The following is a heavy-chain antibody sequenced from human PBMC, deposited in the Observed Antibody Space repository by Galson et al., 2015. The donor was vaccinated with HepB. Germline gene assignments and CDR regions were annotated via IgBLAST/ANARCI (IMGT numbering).Heavy chain of an antibody. CDR1: GYTFTSYG. Sequence: SVKVSCKASGYTFTSYGISWVRQAPGQGLEWMGWISAYNGNTNYAQKLQGRVTMTTDTSTSTAYMELRSLRSDDTAVYYCARERYSGYDRSRVLADWGQGTLVTVSS. CDR2: ISAYNGNT. J-gene: IGHJ4*02. CDR3: ARERYSGYDRSRVLAD. D-gene: IGHD5-12*01. V-gene: IGHV1-18*01.